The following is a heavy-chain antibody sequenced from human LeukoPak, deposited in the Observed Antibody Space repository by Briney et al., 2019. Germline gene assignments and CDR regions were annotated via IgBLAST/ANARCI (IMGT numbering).Heavy chain of an antibody. CDR1: GFTFSSYS. CDR2: ISSSSSTI. CDR3: ARDRRIAAAGTGYFQH. J-gene: IGHJ1*01. D-gene: IGHD6-13*01. Sequence: GGSLRLSCAASGFTFSSYSMNWVRQAPGKGLEWVSCISSSSSTIYYADSVKGRFTISRDNAKNSLYLQMNSLRAEDTAVYYCARDRRIAAAGTGYFQHWGQGTLVTVSS. V-gene: IGHV3-48*04.